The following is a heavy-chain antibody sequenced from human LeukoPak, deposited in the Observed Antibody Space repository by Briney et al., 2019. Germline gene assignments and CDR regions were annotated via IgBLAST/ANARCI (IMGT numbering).Heavy chain of an antibody. D-gene: IGHD2-21*02. CDR3: ARVGCGGDCAFDY. J-gene: IGHJ4*02. CDR1: GDSISSYY. CDR2: IYYSGST. V-gene: IGHV4-59*01. Sequence: SETLSLTCTVSGDSISSYYWIWIRQPPGKGLEWIGYIYYSGSTNYNPSLKSRVTISVDTSKNQFSLKLSSVTAADTAVYYCARVGCGGDCAFDYWGQGTLVTVSS.